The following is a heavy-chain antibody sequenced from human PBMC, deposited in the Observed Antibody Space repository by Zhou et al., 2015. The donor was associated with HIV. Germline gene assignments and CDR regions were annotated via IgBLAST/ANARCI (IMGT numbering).Heavy chain of an antibody. D-gene: IGHD6-19*01. CDR2: IIPTFGAA. V-gene: IGHV1-69*01. CDR3: ARPPAPVAGHGVLDY. CDR1: GYTFTTYY. Sequence: QVHLVQSGAEVKKPGASVKVSCKASGYTFTTYYMHWVRQAPGQGLEWMGGIIPTFGAAHYAQTFQGRVIITADESMTTVYMELSSLRIDDTAVYYCARPPAPVAGHGVLDYWGQGTLVTVSS. J-gene: IGHJ4*02.